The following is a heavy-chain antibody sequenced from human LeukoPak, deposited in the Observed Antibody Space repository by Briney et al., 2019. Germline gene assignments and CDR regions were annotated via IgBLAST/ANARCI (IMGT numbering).Heavy chain of an antibody. J-gene: IGHJ4*01. CDR2: ISGGGGGT. CDR3: AKRVAHSSGAYWDY. V-gene: IGHV3-23*01. D-gene: IGHD6-19*01. CDR1: GFTFSSYG. Sequence: GGSLRLSCEASGFTFSSYGMSWVRQAPGKGLEWVSAISGGGGGTYYADSVKGRFTISRDNSKNTLYLQMNSLRAEDAAVYFCAKRVAHSSGAYWDYWGQESWSPSPQ.